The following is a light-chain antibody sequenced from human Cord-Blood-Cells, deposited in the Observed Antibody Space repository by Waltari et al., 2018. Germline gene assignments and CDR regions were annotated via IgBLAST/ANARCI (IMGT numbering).Light chain of an antibody. J-gene: IGLJ2*01. CDR2: EGS. CDR1: SSDVGGYNL. CDR3: CSYAGSSTFVV. V-gene: IGLV2-23*03. Sequence: SALTQPASVSGSPGQSITISCTGTSSDVGGYNLVSWYQQHPGKAPNLMIYEGSKRPSRVSNRVSGSKSGNTASLTISGLQAEDEADYYCCSYAGSSTFVVFGGGTKLTVL.